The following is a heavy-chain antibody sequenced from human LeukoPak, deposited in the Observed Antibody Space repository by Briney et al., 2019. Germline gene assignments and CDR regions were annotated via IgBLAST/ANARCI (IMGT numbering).Heavy chain of an antibody. CDR1: GYTFTSYG. V-gene: IGHV1-18*01. CDR3: ARGAGAGYFDL. J-gene: IGHJ2*01. CDR2: ISAYNGNT. D-gene: IGHD3-10*01. Sequence: ASVKVSCKASGYTFTSYGISWVRQAPGQGLEWMGWISAYNGNTNYAQKFQGRVTMTRNTSISTAYMELSSLRSEDTAVYYCARGAGAGYFDLWGRGTLVTVSS.